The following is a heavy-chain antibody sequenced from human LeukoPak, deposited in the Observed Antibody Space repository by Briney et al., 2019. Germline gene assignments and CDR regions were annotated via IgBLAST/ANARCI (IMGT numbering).Heavy chain of an antibody. D-gene: IGHD3-10*01. CDR2: INHSGST. J-gene: IGHJ4*02. CDR3: ARRMVRGVSKP. CDR1: GGSFSGYY. V-gene: IGHV4-34*01. Sequence: SETLSLTCAVYGGSFSGYYWSWIRQPPGKGLEWIGEINHSGSTNYNPSLKSRVTISVDTSKNQFSLKLSSVTAADTAVYYCARRMVRGVSKPWGQGTLVTVSS.